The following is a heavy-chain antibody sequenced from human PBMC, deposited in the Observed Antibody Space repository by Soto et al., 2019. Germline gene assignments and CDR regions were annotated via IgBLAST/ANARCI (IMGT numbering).Heavy chain of an antibody. D-gene: IGHD2-15*01. Sequence: SETLSLTCAVSGGSIGSGGSSWSWIRQPPGKGLEWIGYIYHSGSTYYNPSLKSRVTILVDRSKNQFSLKLSSVTAADTAVYYCARGEVVALGYWGQGTLVTVSS. V-gene: IGHV4-30-2*01. CDR3: ARGEVVALGY. CDR1: GGSIGSGGSS. CDR2: IYHSGST. J-gene: IGHJ4*02.